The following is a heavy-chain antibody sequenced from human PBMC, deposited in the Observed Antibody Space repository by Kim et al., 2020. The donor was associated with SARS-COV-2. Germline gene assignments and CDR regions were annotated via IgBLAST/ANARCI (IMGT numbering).Heavy chain of an antibody. J-gene: IGHJ4*02. CDR1: GFTFSSYG. D-gene: IGHD3-10*01. CDR2: ISYDGSNK. Sequence: GGSLRLSCAASGFTFSSYGMHWVRQAPGKGLEWVAVISYDGSNKYYADSVKGRFTISRDNSKNTLYLQMNSLRAEDTAVYYCARRPYGSGSYYADYWGQVTLVTVSS. CDR3: ARRPYGSGSYYADY. V-gene: IGHV3-33*05.